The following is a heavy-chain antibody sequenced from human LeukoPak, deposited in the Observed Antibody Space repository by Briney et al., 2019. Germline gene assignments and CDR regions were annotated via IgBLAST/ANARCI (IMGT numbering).Heavy chain of an antibody. CDR1: GYTFTGYY. D-gene: IGHD4-23*01. CDR2: INPNSGGT. J-gene: IGHJ4*02. V-gene: IGHV1-2*02. CDR3: ASDYGCNRGEFYH. Sequence: ASVKVSCKASGYTFTGYYIHWVRQAPGQGLEWMGWINPNSGGTNYAPKFQGRVTMTRDTSISTAYMELSRLRSDDTAMFYCASDYGCNRGEFYHWGQGTLVTVSS.